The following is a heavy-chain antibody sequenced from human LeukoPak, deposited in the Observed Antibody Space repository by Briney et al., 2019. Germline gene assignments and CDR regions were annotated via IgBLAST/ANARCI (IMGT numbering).Heavy chain of an antibody. CDR3: ASPYYDYVWGSYRFDY. J-gene: IGHJ4*02. D-gene: IGHD3-16*02. V-gene: IGHV3-9*02. CDR2: ISWNSGSI. Sequence: PGGSLRLSCAASGFTSDDYAMHWVRQAPGKGLEWVSGISWNSGSIDYADSVKGRFTISRDNAKNSLYLQMNSLRAEDTAVYYCASPYYDYVWGSYRFDYWGQGTLVTVSS. CDR1: GFTSDDYA.